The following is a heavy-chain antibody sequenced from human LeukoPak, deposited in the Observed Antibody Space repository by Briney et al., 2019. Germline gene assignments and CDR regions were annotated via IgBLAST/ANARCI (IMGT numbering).Heavy chain of an antibody. CDR2: ISSSSTFI. J-gene: IGHJ5*02. CDR3: ARDQLYCSDGTCSAHNWFDP. Sequence: GGSLRLSCAASGFSFSSYSMNWVRQAPGKGLEWVSSISSSSTFISYADSVKGRFTISRDNAKNSLYLQMNSLTAEDTAVYYCARDQLYCSDGTCSAHNWFDPWGQGTLVTVSS. CDR1: GFSFSSYS. V-gene: IGHV3-21*01. D-gene: IGHD2-8*01.